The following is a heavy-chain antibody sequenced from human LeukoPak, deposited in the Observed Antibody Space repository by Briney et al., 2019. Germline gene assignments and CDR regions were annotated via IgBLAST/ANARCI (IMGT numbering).Heavy chain of an antibody. CDR2: ISSSGSTI. V-gene: IGHV3-48*03. J-gene: IGHJ4*02. CDR3: ARVNYDILTGYSWGGDY. D-gene: IGHD3-9*01. CDR1: GFTFSSYE. Sequence: GGSLRLSCAASGFTFSSYEMNWVRQAPEKGLEWVSYISSSGSTIYYADSVKGRFTISRDNAKNSLYLQMNSLRAEDTALYYCARVNYDILTGYSWGGDYWGQGTLVTVSS.